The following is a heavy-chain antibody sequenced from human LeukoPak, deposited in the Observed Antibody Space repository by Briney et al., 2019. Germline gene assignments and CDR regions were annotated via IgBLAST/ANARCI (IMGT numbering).Heavy chain of an antibody. J-gene: IGHJ4*02. CDR2: ISSSSSYI. Sequence: PGGSLRLSCAASRFTFSSYSMNWVRQAPGKGLEWVSSISSSSSYIYYADSVKGRFSISRDNAKKSLYLQMNSLRAEDTAEYYCAKEQRDWNYGVFDYWGQGTQVTVSS. CDR3: AKEQRDWNYGVFDY. V-gene: IGHV3-21*04. CDR1: RFTFSSYS. D-gene: IGHD1-7*01.